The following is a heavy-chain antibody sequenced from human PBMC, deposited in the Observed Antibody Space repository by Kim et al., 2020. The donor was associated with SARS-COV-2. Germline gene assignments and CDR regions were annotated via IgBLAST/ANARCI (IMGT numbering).Heavy chain of an antibody. D-gene: IGHD6-13*01. V-gene: IGHV3-21*01. Sequence: YADSEKGRFTIAKDNAENSLYLQMNGLRAEDKAVYYCAGDPIAAAGTLDYWGQGTLVTVSS. CDR3: AGDPIAAAGTLDY. J-gene: IGHJ4*02.